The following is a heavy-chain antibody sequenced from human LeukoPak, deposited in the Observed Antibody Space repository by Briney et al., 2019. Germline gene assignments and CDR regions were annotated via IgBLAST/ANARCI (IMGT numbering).Heavy chain of an antibody. Sequence: PSETLSLTCTVSGGSISSSSYYWGWIRQPPGKGLEWIGSIYYSGSTYYNPSLKSRVTISVDTSKNQFSLKLSSVTAADTAVYYCARGRRGYSYGFHHFDYWGQGTLVTVSS. V-gene: IGHV4-39*07. CDR3: ARGRRGYSYGFHHFDY. CDR2: IYYSGST. CDR1: GGSISSSSYY. J-gene: IGHJ4*02. D-gene: IGHD5-18*01.